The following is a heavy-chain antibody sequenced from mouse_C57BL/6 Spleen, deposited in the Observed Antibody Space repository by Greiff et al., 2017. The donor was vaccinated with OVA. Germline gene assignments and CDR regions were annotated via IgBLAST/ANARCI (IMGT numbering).Heavy chain of an antibody. CDR2: IDPENGDT. D-gene: IGHD2-2*01. J-gene: IGHJ1*03. V-gene: IGHV14-4*01. CDR3: TSMVMRYFDV. Sequence: EVQLQQSGAELVRPGASVKLSCTASGFNIKDDYMHWVKQRPEQGLEWIGWIDPENGDTEYASKFQGKATITADTSSNTAYLQLSSLTSEDTAVYYCTSMVMRYFDVWGTGTTVTVSS. CDR1: GFNIKDDY.